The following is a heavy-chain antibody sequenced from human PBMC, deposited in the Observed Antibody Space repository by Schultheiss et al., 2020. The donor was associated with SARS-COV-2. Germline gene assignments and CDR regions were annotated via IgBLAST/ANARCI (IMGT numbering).Heavy chain of an antibody. J-gene: IGHJ4*02. V-gene: IGHV4-31*03. CDR3: ARADSSGYPDY. CDR1: GGSISSGGYY. Sequence: SETLSLTCTVSGGSISSGGYYWSWIRQHPGKGLEWIGEINHSGSTNYNPSLKSRVTISVDTSKNQFSLKLSSVTAAETAVYYCARADSSGYPDYWGQGTLVTVSS. CDR2: INHSGST. D-gene: IGHD3-22*01.